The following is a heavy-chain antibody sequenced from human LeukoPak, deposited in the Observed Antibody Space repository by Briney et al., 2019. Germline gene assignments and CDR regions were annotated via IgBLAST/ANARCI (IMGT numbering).Heavy chain of an antibody. CDR1: GFTFSSYS. CDR2: ISSSSSYI. D-gene: IGHD2-2*01. Sequence: GGSLRLSCAASGFTFSSYSMNWVRQAPGKGLEWVSSISSSSSYIYYADSVKGRFTISRDNAKNSLYLQMNSLRAEDTAVYYCARDRVPETQYQLYYYYYMDVWGKGTTVTVSS. V-gene: IGHV3-21*01. J-gene: IGHJ6*03. CDR3: ARDRVPETQYQLYYYYYMDV.